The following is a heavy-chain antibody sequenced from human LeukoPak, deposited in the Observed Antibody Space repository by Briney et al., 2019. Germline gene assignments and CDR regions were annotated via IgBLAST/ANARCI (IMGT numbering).Heavy chain of an antibody. CDR2: ISSSSSTI. CDR1: GFTFSSYS. Sequence: PGGSLRLSCAASGFTFSSYSMNWVRQAPGKGREWVSYISSSSSTIYYADSVKGRFTISRDNAKNSLYLQMNSLRAEDTAVYYCATYSSLNRREFQYWGQGTLLTVSS. V-gene: IGHV3-48*04. D-gene: IGHD3-22*01. CDR3: ATYSSLNRREFQY. J-gene: IGHJ1*01.